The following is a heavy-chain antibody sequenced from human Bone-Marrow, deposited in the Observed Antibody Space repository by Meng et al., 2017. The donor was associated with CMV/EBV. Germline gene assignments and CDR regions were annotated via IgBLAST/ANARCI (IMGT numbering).Heavy chain of an antibody. CDR2: INPSGGST. D-gene: IGHD3-16*01. J-gene: IGHJ6*02. Sequence: ASVKVSCKASGGTFSSYTISWVRQAPGQGLEWMGWINPSGGSTSYAQKFQGRVTMTRDTSTSTVYMELSSLRSEDTAVYYCARDGGTLYGMDVWGQGTTVTVSS. V-gene: IGHV1-46*01. CDR3: ARDGGTLYGMDV. CDR1: GGTFSSYT.